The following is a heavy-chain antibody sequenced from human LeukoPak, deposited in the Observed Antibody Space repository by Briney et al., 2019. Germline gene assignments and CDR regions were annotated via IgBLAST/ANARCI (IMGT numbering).Heavy chain of an antibody. CDR3: ARDLAVAGPTDY. D-gene: IGHD6-19*01. J-gene: IGHJ4*02. CDR1: GFTVSSNY. Sequence: GGSLRLSCAASGFTVSSNYMSWVRQAPGKGVEWVSVIYSSGSTYYADSVKGRFTISRDNSKNTLYLQMNSLRAEDTAVYYCARDLAVAGPTDYWGQGTLVTVSS. V-gene: IGHV3-53*01. CDR2: IYSSGST.